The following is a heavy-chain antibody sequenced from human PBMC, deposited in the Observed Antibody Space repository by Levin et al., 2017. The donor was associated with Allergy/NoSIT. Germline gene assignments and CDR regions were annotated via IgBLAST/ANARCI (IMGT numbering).Heavy chain of an antibody. CDR3: ARAGYYGSGKDAFDI. Sequence: GGSLRLSCAASGFTFSSYDMHWVRQATGKGLEWVSAIGTAGDTYYPGSVKGRFTISRENAKNSLYLQMNSLRAGDTAVYYCARAGYYGSGKDAFDIWGQGTMVTVSS. J-gene: IGHJ3*02. D-gene: IGHD3-10*01. CDR2: IGTAGDT. CDR1: GFTFSSYD. V-gene: IGHV3-13*04.